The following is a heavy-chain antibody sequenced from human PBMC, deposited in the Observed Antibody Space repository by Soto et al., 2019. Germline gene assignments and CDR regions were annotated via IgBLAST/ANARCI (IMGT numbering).Heavy chain of an antibody. CDR2: IWYDGTNK. V-gene: IGHV3-33*01. CDR3: ARGDGSSYYSYSALVV. D-gene: IGHD6-6*01. CDR1: GFTFSSYG. Sequence: QVQLVESGGGVVQPGRSLRLSCAASGFTFSSYGMHWDRQAPGKGLEWVALIWYDGTNKYYVDSVKRRSTISTDSTMKGITVQIISLIAKQMAVYYCARGDGSSYYSYSALVVWCQGTTATLSS. J-gene: IGHJ6*02.